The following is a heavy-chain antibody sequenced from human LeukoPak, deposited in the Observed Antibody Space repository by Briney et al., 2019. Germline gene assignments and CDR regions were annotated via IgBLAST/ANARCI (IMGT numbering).Heavy chain of an antibody. D-gene: IGHD3-3*01. CDR3: ARGLYYDFWSGYLLYFDY. V-gene: IGHV4-34*01. Sequence: SETLSLTCAVYGGSFSGYYWSWIRQPPGKGLEWIGEINHSGSTNYNPSLKSRVTISVDTSKNQFSLKLSSVTAADTAVYYCARGLYYDFWSGYLLYFDYWGQGTLVTVSS. J-gene: IGHJ4*02. CDR2: INHSGST. CDR1: GGSFSGYY.